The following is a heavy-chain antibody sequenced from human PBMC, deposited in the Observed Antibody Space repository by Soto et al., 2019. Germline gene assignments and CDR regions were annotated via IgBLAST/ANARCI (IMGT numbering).Heavy chain of an antibody. Sequence: LSLPCAVSGGSISSGGYSWNWIRQPPGKGLEWIGYIYHSGSTYYNPSLKSRVTISVDRSKNQFSLKLRSVTAADTAVYYCAVGTGGTMTTVTTGAFDIWGQGTMVTVSS. CDR3: AVGTGGTMTTVTTGAFDI. V-gene: IGHV4-30-2*01. D-gene: IGHD4-17*01. CDR2: IYHSGST. J-gene: IGHJ3*02. CDR1: GGSISSGGYS.